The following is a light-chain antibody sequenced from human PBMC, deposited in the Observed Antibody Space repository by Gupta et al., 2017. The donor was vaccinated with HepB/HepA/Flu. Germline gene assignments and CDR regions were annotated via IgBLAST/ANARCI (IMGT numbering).Light chain of an antibody. Sequence: SVCTQPPAVSPAPRQKVTIYYSGQSPNIGSNYAPWYQQFPRTAPKLLLYDNNKRPSGIPYRFSGSNSGRSATLHIIGVQTGDEDDYYCGTWDNSLIADGVFGGGTKLTVL. J-gene: IGLJ2*01. CDR3: GTWDNSLIADGV. CDR1: SPNIGSNY. V-gene: IGLV1-51*01. CDR2: DNN.